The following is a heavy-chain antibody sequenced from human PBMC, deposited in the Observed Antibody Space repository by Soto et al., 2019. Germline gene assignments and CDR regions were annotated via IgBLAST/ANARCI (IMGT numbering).Heavy chain of an antibody. Sequence: EVQLVESGGGLVQPGGSLRLSCAASGFTFFAYWIHWVRQVPGKGLVWVSRINSDGSHTSYADSVRGRFTISRDNSKNTVYLKMNSLTAEDTAVYYCAKEGAYGDYAAENWFVSWGQGSLVTVSS. V-gene: IGHV3-74*01. D-gene: IGHD4-17*01. J-gene: IGHJ5*01. CDR1: GFTFFAYW. CDR2: INSDGSHT. CDR3: AKEGAYGDYAAENWFVS.